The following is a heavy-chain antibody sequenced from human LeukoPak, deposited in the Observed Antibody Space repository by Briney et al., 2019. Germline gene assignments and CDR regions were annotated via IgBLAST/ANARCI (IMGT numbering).Heavy chain of an antibody. CDR3: ARARYCSSTSCRHFDY. J-gene: IGHJ4*02. V-gene: IGHV3-7*03. CDR2: INQDGSEK. CDR1: GFTFSSYW. D-gene: IGHD2-2*01. Sequence: GGSLRLSCAASGFTFSSYWMSWVRQAPGKELDWVANINQDGSEKYYVDSLKGRFTISRDNAKNSLYLQMNSLRAEDTAVYYCARARYCSSTSCRHFDYWGQGTLVTVSS.